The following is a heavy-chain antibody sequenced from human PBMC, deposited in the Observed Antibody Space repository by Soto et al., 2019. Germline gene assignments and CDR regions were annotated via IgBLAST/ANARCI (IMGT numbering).Heavy chain of an antibody. CDR3: ARFSPPRKSYDSNPGWFDP. J-gene: IGHJ5*02. Sequence: SETLSLTCTVSGGSLDRYYWTSVRQSPGKGLEWIGYVSSTGSTNYNPSLKSRLTMSLDTSTNEVSLSLTSVTAADAAVYFCARFSPPRKSYDSNPGWFDPWGQGIMVTVSS. CDR1: GGSLDRYY. CDR2: VSSTGST. V-gene: IGHV4-59*01. D-gene: IGHD3-22*01.